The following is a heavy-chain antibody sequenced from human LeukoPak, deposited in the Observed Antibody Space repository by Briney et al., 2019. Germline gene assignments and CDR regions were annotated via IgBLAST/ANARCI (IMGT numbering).Heavy chain of an antibody. Sequence: GGSLRLSCAASGFTFDDYAMSWVRQTPGKGLEWVSLISWDGGSTYYADSVKGRFTISRDNSKNSLYLQMNSLRTEDTALYYCAKSAARLVSDYYYYMDVWGKGTTVTVSS. CDR1: GFTFDDYA. D-gene: IGHD6-6*01. CDR3: AKSAARLVSDYYYYMDV. J-gene: IGHJ6*03. V-gene: IGHV3-43*01. CDR2: ISWDGGST.